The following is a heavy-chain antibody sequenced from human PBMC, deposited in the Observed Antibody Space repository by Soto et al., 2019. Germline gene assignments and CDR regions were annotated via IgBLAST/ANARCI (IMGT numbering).Heavy chain of an antibody. CDR3: ASFRTYCGGDCYSSFDY. J-gene: IGHJ4*02. D-gene: IGHD2-21*02. Sequence: QVQLVQSGAEVKKPGASVKVSCKASGYTFTSYAMHWVRQAPGQRLEWMGWINAGNGNTKYSQKFQGRVTITRDTSASTAYMELSSLRSEDTAVYYCASFRTYCGGDCYSSFDYWGQGTLVIVSS. CDR2: INAGNGNT. V-gene: IGHV1-3*01. CDR1: GYTFTSYA.